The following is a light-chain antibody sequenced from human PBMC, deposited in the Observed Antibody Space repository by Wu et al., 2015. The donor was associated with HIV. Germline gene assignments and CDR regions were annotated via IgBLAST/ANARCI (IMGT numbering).Light chain of an antibody. CDR1: QSVRVNY. V-gene: IGKV3D-20*02. Sequence: EIVLTQSPGTLSLSPGERATLSCRASQSVRVNYLAWYQQKPGQAPRLLIYEASSRAPGIPDRFTASGSGTDFTLTISSLEPEDFAVYYCQQRSNWLLTFGGGTRVEIK. CDR2: EAS. J-gene: IGKJ4*01. CDR3: QQRSNWLLT.